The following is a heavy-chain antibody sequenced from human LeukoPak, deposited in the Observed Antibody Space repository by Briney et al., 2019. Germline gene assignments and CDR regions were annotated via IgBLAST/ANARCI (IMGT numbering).Heavy chain of an antibody. Sequence: PSETLSLTCTVSGGSINSYYWSWIRQPPGKGLEWIGYIFYSGSTNYNPSLKSRVTISVDTSKNQFSLKLSSVTAADTAVYYCARQMGSGWYYFDYWGQGTLVTVSS. D-gene: IGHD6-19*01. J-gene: IGHJ4*02. CDR3: ARQMGSGWYYFDY. CDR1: GGSINSYY. CDR2: IFYSGST. V-gene: IGHV4-59*01.